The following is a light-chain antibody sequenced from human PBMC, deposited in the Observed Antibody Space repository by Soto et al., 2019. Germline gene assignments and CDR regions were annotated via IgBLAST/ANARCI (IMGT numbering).Light chain of an antibody. CDR3: QQYGSSHT. V-gene: IGKV3-20*01. Sequence: ETVMTQSPATLSVSPGERATLSCRASQSVSSKLAWYQQKPGQAPRLLIYGASIRATGIPDRFSGSGSETDFTLTISRLEPEDFAVYYCQQYGSSHTFGQGTRLEIK. CDR1: QSVSSK. J-gene: IGKJ5*01. CDR2: GAS.